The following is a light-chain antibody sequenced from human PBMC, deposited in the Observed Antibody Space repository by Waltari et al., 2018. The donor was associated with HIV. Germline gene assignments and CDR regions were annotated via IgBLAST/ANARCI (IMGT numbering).Light chain of an antibody. Sequence: QSALTQSRSVSGSPGQAITISCTGTTNDVGAYNYVTWYQQHPGRAPKLLIFGLIKRPSGVPDPFSGSTSGTSASLAISGLQSEDEADYYCASWDGSLNGWVFGGGTKLTVL. CDR3: ASWDGSLNGWV. CDR1: TNDVGAYNY. V-gene: IGLV2-11*01. CDR2: GLI. J-gene: IGLJ3*02.